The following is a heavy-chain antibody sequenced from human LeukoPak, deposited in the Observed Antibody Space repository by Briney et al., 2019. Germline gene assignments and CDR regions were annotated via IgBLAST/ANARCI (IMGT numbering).Heavy chain of an antibody. CDR3: ARAIGDPASIDY. D-gene: IGHD3-10*01. J-gene: IGHJ4*02. CDR2: ISTSSTI. CDR1: GFTFSTYS. V-gene: IGHV3-48*04. Sequence: PGGSLRLSCAASGFTFSTYSMNWVRQAPGKGLEWVSYISTSSTIYYADSVKGRFTISRDNAKNSLYLQMNSLRAEDTAVYYCARAIGDPASIDYWGQGTLVTVSS.